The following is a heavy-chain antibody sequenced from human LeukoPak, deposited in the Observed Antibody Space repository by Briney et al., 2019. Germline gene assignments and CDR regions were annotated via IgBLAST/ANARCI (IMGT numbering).Heavy chain of an antibody. J-gene: IGHJ5*02. D-gene: IGHD6-19*01. CDR2: ISWNSGSI. V-gene: IGHV3-9*03. CDR3: AKQGGSSGWYGVSWFDP. Sequence: GGSLRLSCAASGFTFDDYAMHWVRQAPGKGLEWVSGISWNSGSIGYADSVKGRFTISRDNAKNSLCLQMNSLRAEDMALYYCAKQGGSSGWYGVSWFDPWGQGTLVTVSS. CDR1: GFTFDDYA.